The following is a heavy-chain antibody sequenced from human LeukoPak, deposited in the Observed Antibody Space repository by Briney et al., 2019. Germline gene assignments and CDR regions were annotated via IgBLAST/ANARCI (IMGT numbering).Heavy chain of an antibody. Sequence: PSETLSLTCTVSGGSISSYYWSWIRQPPGKGLEWIGYIYYSGSTNYNPSLKSRVTISVDTSKNQFSLKLSSVTAADTAVYYCAREVRLVYYYYMDVWGKGTTVTVSS. CDR3: AREVRLVYYYYMDV. D-gene: IGHD6-6*01. J-gene: IGHJ6*03. CDR1: GGSISSYY. V-gene: IGHV4-59*01. CDR2: IYYSGST.